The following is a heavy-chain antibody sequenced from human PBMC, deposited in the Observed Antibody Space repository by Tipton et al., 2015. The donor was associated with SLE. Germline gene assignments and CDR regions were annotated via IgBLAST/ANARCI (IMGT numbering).Heavy chain of an antibody. CDR1: DDSFSTYY. CDR3: ARVGYSGTSPYYYYYMDV. V-gene: IGHV4-59*01. CDR2: IYYSGST. D-gene: IGHD1-26*01. J-gene: IGHJ6*03. Sequence: TLSLTCTVSDDSFSTYYWSWIRQPPGGGLEWIGYIYYSGSTNYNPSLKSRVTISVDTSKNQFSLNLSSVTAADTAIYYCARVGYSGTSPYYYYYMDVWGKGTTATVSS.